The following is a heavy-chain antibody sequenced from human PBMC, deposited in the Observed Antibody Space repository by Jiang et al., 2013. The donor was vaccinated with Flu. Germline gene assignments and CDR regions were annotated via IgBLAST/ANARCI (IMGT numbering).Heavy chain of an antibody. V-gene: IGHV4-39*07. Sequence: GLVKPSETLSLSCPVSGGSISSGGYFWGWIRQPSGKGLEWIGSIRYSXGTYHNSSLKSRVTISIDTSKNQFSLTLTSLTAADTAVYYCARLGVQWPHYYFDHWGQGTLVTVSS. CDR2: IRYSXGT. J-gene: IGHJ4*02. D-gene: IGHD1-26*01. CDR1: GGSISSGGYF. CDR3: ARLGVQWPHYYFDH.